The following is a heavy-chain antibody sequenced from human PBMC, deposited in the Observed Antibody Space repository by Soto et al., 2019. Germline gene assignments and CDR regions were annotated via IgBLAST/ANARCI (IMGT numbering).Heavy chain of an antibody. CDR3: AREPSSGWYEEGFDP. D-gene: IGHD6-19*01. CDR2: IIPIFGTA. J-gene: IGHJ5*02. V-gene: IGHV1-69*13. Sequence: GASVKVSCKVSGGTFSSYAISWVRQAPGQGLEWMGGIIPIFGTANYAQKFQGRVTITADESTSTAYMELSSLRSEDTAVYYCAREPSSGWYEEGFDPWGQGTLVTVSS. CDR1: GGTFSSYA.